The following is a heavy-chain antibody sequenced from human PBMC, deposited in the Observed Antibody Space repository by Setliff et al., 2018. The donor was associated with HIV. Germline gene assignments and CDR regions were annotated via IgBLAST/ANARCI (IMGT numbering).Heavy chain of an antibody. Sequence: PGGSLRLSCAASGFTFNNYAMNWVRQAPGKGLQWVASISIRGGYIYYADSVKGRFTISRDNTRNSVYLQMDSLRVDDTAVFYCARRSGSSSLKGAHYYYYYYMDVWGKGTTVTVSS. CDR2: ISIRGGYI. CDR3: ARRSGSSSLKGAHYYYYYYMDV. D-gene: IGHD6-13*01. J-gene: IGHJ6*03. CDR1: GFTFNNYA. V-gene: IGHV3-21*06.